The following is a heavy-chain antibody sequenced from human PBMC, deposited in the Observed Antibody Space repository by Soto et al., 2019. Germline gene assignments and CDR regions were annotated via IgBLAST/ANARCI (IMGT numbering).Heavy chain of an antibody. CDR2: INPNSGGT. Sequence: ASVKVSCKASGYTFTGYYMHWVRQAPGQGLEWMGWINPNSGGTNYAQKFQGWVTMTRDTSISTAYMELSRLRSDDTAVYYCARDQGRHCSGGSCYSGSSDYWGQGTLVTVSS. CDR3: ARDQGRHCSGGSCYSGSSDY. V-gene: IGHV1-2*04. J-gene: IGHJ4*02. CDR1: GYTFTGYY. D-gene: IGHD2-15*01.